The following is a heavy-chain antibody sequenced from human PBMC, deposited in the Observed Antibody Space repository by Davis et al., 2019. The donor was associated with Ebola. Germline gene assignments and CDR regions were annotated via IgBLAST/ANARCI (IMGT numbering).Heavy chain of an antibody. Sequence: SETLSLTCTVSGGSISSSSYYWGWIRQPPGKGLEWIGYIYYSGSTYYNPSLKSRVTISVDTSKNQFSLKLSSVTAADTAVYYCARGYCSSTSCYVDYGMDVWGQGTTVTVSS. CDR2: IYYSGST. D-gene: IGHD2-2*01. CDR3: ARGYCSSTSCYVDYGMDV. J-gene: IGHJ6*02. CDR1: GGSISSSSYY. V-gene: IGHV4-31*03.